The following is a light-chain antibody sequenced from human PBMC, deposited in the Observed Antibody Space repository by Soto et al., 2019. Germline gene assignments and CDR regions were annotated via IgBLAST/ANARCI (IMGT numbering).Light chain of an antibody. CDR3: QQFNSYLSWT. CDR1: QGISSA. J-gene: IGKJ1*01. CDR2: DAS. Sequence: AIQLTQSPSSLSASVGDRVTITCRASQGISSALAWYQQKPGKAPKLLIYDASTLEGGVPSRFSGSGSGTDFTLTISSLQPEDFATYYCQQFNSYLSWTFGQGTKVEIK. V-gene: IGKV1-13*02.